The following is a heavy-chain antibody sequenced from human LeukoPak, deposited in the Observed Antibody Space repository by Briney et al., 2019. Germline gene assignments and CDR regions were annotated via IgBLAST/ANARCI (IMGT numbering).Heavy chain of an antibody. J-gene: IGHJ3*02. CDR1: GFTFSSYS. Sequence: GGSLRLSCAASGFTFSSYSMNWVRQAPGKGLEWVSSISSSSSYIYYAGSVKGRFTISRDNAKNSLYLQMNSLRAEDTAVYYCARAGGLDRGGAFDIWGQGTMVTVSS. CDR3: ARAGGLDRGGAFDI. CDR2: ISSSSSYI. D-gene: IGHD3-10*01. V-gene: IGHV3-21*01.